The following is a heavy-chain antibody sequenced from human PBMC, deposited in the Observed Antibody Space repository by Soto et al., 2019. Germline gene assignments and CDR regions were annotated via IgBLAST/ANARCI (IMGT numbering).Heavy chain of an antibody. Sequence: EVQLVESGGGLVQPGRSLRLSCAASGFTFDDYAMHWVRQAPGKGLEWVSGISWNSGSIGYADSVKGRFTISRDNAKNSLYLQMNSLRAEDTALYYCAKDGGLRVNYYGMDVWGQGTTVTVSS. CDR3: AKDGGLRVNYYGMDV. CDR2: ISWNSGSI. CDR1: GFTFDDYA. J-gene: IGHJ6*02. D-gene: IGHD4-17*01. V-gene: IGHV3-9*01.